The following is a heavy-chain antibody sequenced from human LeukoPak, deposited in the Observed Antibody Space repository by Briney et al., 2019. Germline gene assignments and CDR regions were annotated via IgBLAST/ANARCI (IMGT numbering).Heavy chain of an antibody. J-gene: IGHJ4*02. D-gene: IGHD1-26*01. CDR2: ISGSAGST. CDR1: GFTFSSYA. CDR3: ANYQALGKYYFDY. V-gene: IGHV3-23*01. Sequence: GGSLRLSCAASGFTFSSYAMSWVRQAPGKGLEWVSAISGSAGSTYYADSVKGRFTISRDNSKNTLYLQMNSLRAEDTAVYYCANYQALGKYYFDYWGQGTLVTVSS.